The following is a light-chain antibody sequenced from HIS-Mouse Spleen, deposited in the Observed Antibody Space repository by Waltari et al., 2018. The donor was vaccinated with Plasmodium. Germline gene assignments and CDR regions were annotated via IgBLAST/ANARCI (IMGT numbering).Light chain of an antibody. Sequence: SYELTQPPSVSVSPGQTASITCSGDKLGDKYACWYQQKPGQSPVLGIYQDSKRPSGIPERFSGSNSGNTATLTISGTQAMYEADYYCQAWDSSTYVFGTGTKVTVL. CDR3: QAWDSSTYV. CDR1: KLGDKY. V-gene: IGLV3-1*01. J-gene: IGLJ1*01. CDR2: QDS.